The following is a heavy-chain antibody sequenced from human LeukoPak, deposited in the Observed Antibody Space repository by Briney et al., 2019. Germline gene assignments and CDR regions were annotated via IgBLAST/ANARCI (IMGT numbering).Heavy chain of an antibody. CDR3: ARKLAL. CDR1: GFSFSSYG. Sequence: GGSLRLPCAASGFSFSSYGMNWVRQAPGQGLEWVSYIDPTGRSVYYADSVKSRFTVSRDNANHSVFLQMNSLRDDDTAVYFCARKLALWGQGTLVTVSS. CDR2: IDPTGRSV. V-gene: IGHV3-48*02. J-gene: IGHJ4*02.